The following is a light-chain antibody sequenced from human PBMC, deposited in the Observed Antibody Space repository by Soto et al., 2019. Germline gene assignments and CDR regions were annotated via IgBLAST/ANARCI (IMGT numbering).Light chain of an antibody. CDR3: QQYNSYPIT. V-gene: IGKV1-5*03. CDR1: QTISSW. Sequence: DIQMTQSPSTLSGSVGDRATITCRASQTISSWLAWYQQKPGKAPKLLIYKASTLKSGVPSTFSGSGSGTEFTLTISSLKPDDFATYYCQQYNSYPITFGQGTRLEIK. J-gene: IGKJ5*01. CDR2: KAS.